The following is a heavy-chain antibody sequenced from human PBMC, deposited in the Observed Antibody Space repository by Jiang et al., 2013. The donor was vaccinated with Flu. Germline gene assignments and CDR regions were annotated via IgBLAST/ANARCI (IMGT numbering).Heavy chain of an antibody. J-gene: IGHJ6*04. CDR1: GFSLSTSGMC. Sequence: KPTQTLTLTCTFSGFSLSTSGMCVSWIRQPPGKALEWLARIDWDDDKYYSTSLKTRLTISKDTSKNQVVLTMTNMDPVDTATYYCARMTGLTMTNPGYYYYGMDVWGKGPRSPSPQ. CDR3: ARMTGLTMTNPGYYYYGMDV. CDR2: IDWDDDK. D-gene: IGHD3-22*01. V-gene: IGHV2-70*11.